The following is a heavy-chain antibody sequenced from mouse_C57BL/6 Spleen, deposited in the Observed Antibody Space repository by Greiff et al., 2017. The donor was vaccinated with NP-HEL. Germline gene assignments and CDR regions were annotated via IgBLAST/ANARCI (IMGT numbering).Heavy chain of an antibody. CDR3: ARRGNYYGSSLLAMDY. CDR1: GYTFTSYW. D-gene: IGHD1-1*01. Sequence: QVQLQQPGAELVRPGTSVKLSCKASGYTFTSYWMHWVKQRPGQGLEWIGVIDPSDSYTNYNQKFKGKATLTVDTSSSTAYMQLSSLTSEDSAVYYCARRGNYYGSSLLAMDYWGQGTSVTVSS. V-gene: IGHV1-59*01. J-gene: IGHJ4*01. CDR2: IDPSDSYT.